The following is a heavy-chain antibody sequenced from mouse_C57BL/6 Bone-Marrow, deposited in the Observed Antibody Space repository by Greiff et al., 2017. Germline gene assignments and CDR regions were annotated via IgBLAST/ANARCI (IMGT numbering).Heavy chain of an antibody. J-gene: IGHJ2*01. CDR1: GYAFTNYL. CDR3: ARGYYGDY. Sequence: QVQLKESGAELVRPGTSVKVSCKASGYAFTNYLIEWVKQRPGQGLEWIGVFNPGSGGTNYNEKFKGKATLTADKSSSTAYMQLSSLTSEDSAVSFWARGYYGDYWGQGTTLTVSS. V-gene: IGHV1-54*01. CDR2: FNPGSGGT.